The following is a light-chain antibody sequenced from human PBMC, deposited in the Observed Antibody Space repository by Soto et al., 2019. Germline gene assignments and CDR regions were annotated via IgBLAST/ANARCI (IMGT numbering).Light chain of an antibody. Sequence: IEMTQSPATLSASAGEKATLSCRASQTVYNYLAWYQQKPGQAPTLLVYFASTWDTGIPARFSGSGFGTEFSLTISSLQSDDFAPYYCQQYTGWSLTFGGGTKVETK. CDR1: QTVYNY. CDR2: FAS. V-gene: IGKV3-15*01. J-gene: IGKJ4*01. CDR3: QQYTGWSLT.